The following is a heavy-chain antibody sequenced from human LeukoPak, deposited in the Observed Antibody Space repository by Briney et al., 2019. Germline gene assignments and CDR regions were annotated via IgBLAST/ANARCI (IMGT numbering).Heavy chain of an antibody. CDR3: ASGRVWNYVSGRFDP. J-gene: IGHJ5*02. Sequence: EASVKVSCKATGYTFTSYDINWVRQATGQGLEWMGWMNPNSGNTGYAQKFQGRVTMTRNTSISTAYMELSSLRSEDTAVYYCASGRVWNYVSGRFDPWGQGTLVTVSS. D-gene: IGHD1-7*01. CDR1: GYTFTSYD. CDR2: MNPNSGNT. V-gene: IGHV1-8*01.